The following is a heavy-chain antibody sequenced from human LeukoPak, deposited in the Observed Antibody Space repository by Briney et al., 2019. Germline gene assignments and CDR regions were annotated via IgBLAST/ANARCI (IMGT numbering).Heavy chain of an antibody. J-gene: IGHJ4*02. CDR2: INTDGTTT. D-gene: IGHD3-22*01. V-gene: IGHV3-74*01. Sequence: GGSLRLSCAASGFTFSNYWMHWVRQAPGKGLVWVSRINTDGTTTDYADSVKGRFTISRDNAKSTLYLQMNSLRAEDTAVYYCARANDNDDSSGHSHDSWGQGTLVTVSS. CDR1: GFTFSNYW. CDR3: ARANDNDDSSGHSHDS.